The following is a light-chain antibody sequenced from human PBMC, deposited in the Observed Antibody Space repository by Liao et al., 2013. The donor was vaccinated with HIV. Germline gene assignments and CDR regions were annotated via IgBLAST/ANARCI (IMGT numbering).Light chain of an antibody. CDR2: KDS. V-gene: IGLV3-25*03. J-gene: IGLJ2*01. CDR3: QSVDASGSYS. Sequence: SYELTQPPSVSVSPGQTARITCSGDALPKQYAYWYQQKPGQAPVMVIYKDSERPSGIPERFSGSSSGTTVTLTISGVQAEDEADYYCQSVDASGSYSFGGGTKLTVL. CDR1: ALPKQY.